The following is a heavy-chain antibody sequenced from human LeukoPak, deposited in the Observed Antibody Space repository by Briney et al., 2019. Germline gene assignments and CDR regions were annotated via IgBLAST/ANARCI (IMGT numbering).Heavy chain of an antibody. Sequence: GGSLRLSCSASGFTFSSYAMHWVRQAPGKGLEYVSAISSNGGSTYYADSVKGRFTISRDSSKHTLYLQMSSLRAEDTAVYYCVKDSAMVRGVIIPYYFDYWGQGTLVTVSS. D-gene: IGHD3-10*01. CDR3: VKDSAMVRGVIIPYYFDY. J-gene: IGHJ4*02. V-gene: IGHV3-64D*06. CDR2: ISSNGGST. CDR1: GFTFSSYA.